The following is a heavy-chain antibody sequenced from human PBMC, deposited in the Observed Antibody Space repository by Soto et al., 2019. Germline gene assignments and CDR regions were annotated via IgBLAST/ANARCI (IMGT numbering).Heavy chain of an antibody. CDR1: GFPFSSYW. CDR3: ARTYYYDSSGYYNNFY. Sequence: EVQLVESGGGLVQPGGSLRLSCAASGFPFSSYWMSWVRQAPGKGLEWVANIKQDGSEKYYVDSVKGRFTISRDNAKNSLYLQMNCLRAEETAVYYCARTYYYDSSGYYNNFYCAQGALVTVSS. J-gene: IGHJ4*02. D-gene: IGHD3-22*01. CDR2: IKQDGSEK. V-gene: IGHV3-7*01.